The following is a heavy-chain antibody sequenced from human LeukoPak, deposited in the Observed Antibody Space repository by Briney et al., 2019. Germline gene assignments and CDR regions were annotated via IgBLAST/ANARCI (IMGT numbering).Heavy chain of an antibody. CDR3: TRWTHISGNWHRDV. V-gene: IGHV3-49*04. CDR2: IKSKGYGGTA. D-gene: IGHD2-21*01. J-gene: IGHJ4*02. CDR1: GFTFDDYS. Sequence: PGGFLRLSCTASGFTFDDYSMSWVRQAPGKGLEWVGFIKSKGYGGTAEYAASVKGRFAISRDDSKSIAYLQMNSLKTEDTAVYYCTRWTHISGNWHRDVWGQGTLVTVSS.